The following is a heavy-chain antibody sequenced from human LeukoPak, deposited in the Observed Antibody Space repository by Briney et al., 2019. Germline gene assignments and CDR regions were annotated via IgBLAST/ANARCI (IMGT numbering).Heavy chain of an antibody. Sequence: SETLSLTCTVSGGSISSSSYYWGWIRQPPGKGLEWIGSIDYSGSTYYNPSLKSRVTAFVDTSKKQFSLKLSSVTAADTAVYFCARHQWLGPFDSWGQGTLVTVSS. CDR3: ARHQWLGPFDS. J-gene: IGHJ4*02. D-gene: IGHD6-19*01. CDR1: GGSISSSSYY. CDR2: IDYSGST. V-gene: IGHV4-39*01.